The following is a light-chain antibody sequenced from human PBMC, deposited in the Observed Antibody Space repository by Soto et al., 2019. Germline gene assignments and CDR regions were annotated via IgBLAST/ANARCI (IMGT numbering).Light chain of an antibody. J-gene: IGLJ3*02. CDR1: SSDVGAYNY. Sequence: QSALTQPRSVSGSPGQSVTISCTGTSSDVGAYNYVSWYQQYPGKAPKLMISGVSERPSGVPDRFSGSKSGNTASLTISGLQAEDEADYYCCSYVDTDTWVFGGGTKLTVL. V-gene: IGLV2-11*01. CDR2: GVS. CDR3: CSYVDTDTWV.